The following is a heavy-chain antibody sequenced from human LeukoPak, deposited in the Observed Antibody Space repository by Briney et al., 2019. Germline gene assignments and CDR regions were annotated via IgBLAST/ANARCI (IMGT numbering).Heavy chain of an antibody. CDR3: ARYYYDARWFDP. D-gene: IGHD3-22*01. V-gene: IGHV4-31*02. CDR1: GGSISSGGYY. Sequence: SETLSLTCTVSGGSISSGGYYWSWIRQHPGKGLEWTGYIYYSGSTYYNPSLKSRVTISVDTSKNQFSLKLSSVTAADTAVYYCARYYYDARWFDPWGQGTLVTVSS. J-gene: IGHJ5*02. CDR2: IYYSGST.